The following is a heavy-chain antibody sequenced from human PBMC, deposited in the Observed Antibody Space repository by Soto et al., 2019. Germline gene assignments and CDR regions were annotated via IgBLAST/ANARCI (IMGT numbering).Heavy chain of an antibody. CDR2: IYYSGST. Sequence: QVQLQESGPGLVKPSETLSLTCTVSGGSISSYYWSWIRQPPGKGLEWIGYIYYSGSTNYNPSLKSRVTISVDTSKNQFSLKLSSVTAADTAVYYCARHGGYRDYIWGSYRYLDYWGQGTLVTVSS. CDR3: ARHGGYRDYIWGSYRYLDY. CDR1: GGSISSYY. D-gene: IGHD3-16*02. J-gene: IGHJ4*02. V-gene: IGHV4-59*08.